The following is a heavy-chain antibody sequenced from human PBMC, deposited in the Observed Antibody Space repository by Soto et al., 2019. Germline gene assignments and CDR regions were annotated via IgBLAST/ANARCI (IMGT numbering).Heavy chain of an antibody. CDR2: INPSGGST. Sequence: ASVKVSCKASGYTFTSYYMHWVRQAPGQGLEWMGIINPSGGSTSYAQKFQGRVTMTRDTSTSTVHMELSSLRSEDTAVYYCARGVVVVVAARHGWFDPWGQGTLGTVSS. D-gene: IGHD2-15*01. J-gene: IGHJ5*02. V-gene: IGHV1-46*03. CDR1: GYTFTSYY. CDR3: ARGVVVVVAARHGWFDP.